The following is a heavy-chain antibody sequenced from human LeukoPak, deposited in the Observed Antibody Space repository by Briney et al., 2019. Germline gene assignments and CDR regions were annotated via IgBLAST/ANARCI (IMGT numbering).Heavy chain of an antibody. J-gene: IGHJ3*02. Sequence: PSETLSLTCTVSGGSVSSGSYYWSWIRQPPGKGLEWIGYIYYSGSTYYNPSLKSRVTISVDTSKNQFSLKLSSVTAADTAVYYCARDSYYYDSSGYSTPDAFDIWGQGTMVTVSS. D-gene: IGHD3-22*01. CDR3: ARDSYYYDSSGYSTPDAFDI. V-gene: IGHV4-61*01. CDR1: GGSVSSGSYY. CDR2: IYYSGST.